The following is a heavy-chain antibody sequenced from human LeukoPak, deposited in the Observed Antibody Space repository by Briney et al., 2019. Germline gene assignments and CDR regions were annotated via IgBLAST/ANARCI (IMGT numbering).Heavy chain of an antibody. J-gene: IGHJ6*03. CDR3: ARRYYYGSGSNYYYYYYMDV. Sequence: EASVKVSCKASGYTFTGYYMHWVRQAPGQGLEWMGWINPNSGGTNYAQKFQGRVTMTRDTSISTAYMELSRLRSDDTAVYYCARRYYYGSGSNYYYYYYMDVWGKGTTVTVSS. CDR2: INPNSGGT. V-gene: IGHV1-2*02. D-gene: IGHD3-10*01. CDR1: GYTFTGYY.